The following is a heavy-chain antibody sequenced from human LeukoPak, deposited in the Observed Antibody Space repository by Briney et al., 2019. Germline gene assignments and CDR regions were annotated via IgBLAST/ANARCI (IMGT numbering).Heavy chain of an antibody. V-gene: IGHV3-66*02. J-gene: IGHJ4*02. CDR3: AGRRVLDASFDY. Sequence: GGSLRLSCAASGFTVSNNYMSWVRQAPGKGLEWVSVIYSGDNTYYVESVKGRFTISRDNSKNTLFLQMNRLRAEDTAVYYCAGRRVLDASFDYWGQGTLVTVSS. D-gene: IGHD3-16*01. CDR2: IYSGDNT. CDR1: GFTVSNNY.